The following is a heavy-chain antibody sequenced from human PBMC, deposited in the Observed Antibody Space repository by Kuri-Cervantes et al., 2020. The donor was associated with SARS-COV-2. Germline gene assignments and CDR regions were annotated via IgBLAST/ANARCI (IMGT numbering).Heavy chain of an antibody. Sequence: SETLSLTCSVSSGSISTFYWSWIRQFPGKRLEWIGYVYYTGVAKYNPSLKSRVTMSVDTSKNQFSLRLSSVTPAGTAIYSCARGRPLVDYWGQGTLVTVSS. CDR3: ARGRPLVDY. CDR2: VYYTGVA. J-gene: IGHJ4*02. V-gene: IGHV4-59*01. CDR1: SGSISTFY.